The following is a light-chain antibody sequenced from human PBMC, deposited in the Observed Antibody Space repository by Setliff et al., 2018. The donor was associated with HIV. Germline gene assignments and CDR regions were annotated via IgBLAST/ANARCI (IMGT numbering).Light chain of an antibody. V-gene: IGLV2-23*02. Sequence: QSVLTQPASVSGSPGQSITISCTGTSSDIGSYDFVSWYQQHPGKAPKLIIYEVSKWPSGVSNHFSGSKSGNTASLTISGLQTEDEAEYYCCSYASTASFVFGTGTKVTVL. CDR2: EVS. J-gene: IGLJ1*01. CDR1: SSDIGSYDF. CDR3: CSYASTASFV.